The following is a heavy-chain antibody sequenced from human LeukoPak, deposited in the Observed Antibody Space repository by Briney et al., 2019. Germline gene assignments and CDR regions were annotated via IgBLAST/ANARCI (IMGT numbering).Heavy chain of an antibody. CDR3: ARHRTAINRYGPYDAFDI. D-gene: IGHD5-18*01. CDR2: VYYSGRT. Sequence: PSETLSLTCTVSGVSISSSDCYWGWIRQPPGKGLEWIGSVYYSGRTYYNPPLKSRVTISEDTSKNQFSLKLTSVTAADTAVYYCARHRTAINRYGPYDAFDIWGQGTMVTVSS. CDR1: GVSISSSDCY. J-gene: IGHJ3*02. V-gene: IGHV4-39*01.